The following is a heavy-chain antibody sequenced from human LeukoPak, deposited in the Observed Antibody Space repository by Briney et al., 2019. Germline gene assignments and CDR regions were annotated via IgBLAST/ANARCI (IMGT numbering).Heavy chain of an antibody. CDR2: ISSSSSYI. V-gene: IGHV3-21*04. J-gene: IGHJ4*02. CDR1: GFTFSSYS. D-gene: IGHD1-26*01. CDR3: AGASGSYYFTYFDY. Sequence: GGSLRLSCAASGFTFSSYSMNWVRQAPGKGLEWVSSISSSSSYIYYADSVKGRFTISRDNSKNTLYLQMNSLRAEDTAVYYCAGASGSYYFTYFDYWGQGTLVTVSS.